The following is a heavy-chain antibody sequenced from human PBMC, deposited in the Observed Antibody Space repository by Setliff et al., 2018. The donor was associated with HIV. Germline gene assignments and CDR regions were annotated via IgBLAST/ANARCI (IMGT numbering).Heavy chain of an antibody. V-gene: IGHV4-34*01. CDR1: GGSFSAYH. J-gene: IGHJ4*02. CDR3: ARLSHYYGTTEYTFDF. CDR2: VYRSGTT. Sequence: ASEILSLTCAVYGGSFSAYHWGWIRQPPGKGLEWIGSVYRSGTTDFNPSLERRVTMSVDTSKNRFSLTLNSVTAADTAIYYCARLSHYYGTTEYTFDFWGQGTLVTVSS. D-gene: IGHD3-10*01.